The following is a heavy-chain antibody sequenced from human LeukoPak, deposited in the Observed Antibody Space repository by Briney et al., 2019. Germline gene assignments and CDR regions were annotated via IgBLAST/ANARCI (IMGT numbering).Heavy chain of an antibody. J-gene: IGHJ4*02. CDR2: TSSNGGST. CDR3: ARVAHNWNVLDY. V-gene: IGHV3-23*01. CDR1: GFTFGSYA. Sequence: PGGSLRLSCAASGFTFGSYAMSWVRQAPGKGLEWVSATSSNGGSTYYADSVKGRFTISRDNAKNSLYLQMNSLRAEDTAVYYCARVAHNWNVLDYWGQGTLVTVSS. D-gene: IGHD1-1*01.